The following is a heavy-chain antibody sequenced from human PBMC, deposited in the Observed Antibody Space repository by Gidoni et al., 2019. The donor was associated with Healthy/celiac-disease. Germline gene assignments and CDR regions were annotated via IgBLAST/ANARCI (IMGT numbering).Heavy chain of an antibody. CDR1: GFTFDDYA. Sequence: EVQLVESGGGLVQPGRSLRLSCAASGFTFDDYAMHWVRQAPGNGLEWVSGISCNSGSIGYADSVKGRFTISRDNAKNSLYLQMNSLRAEDTALYYCAKDISYGSGSYYRGLDYWGQGTLVTVSS. CDR3: AKDISYGSGSYYRGLDY. V-gene: IGHV3-9*01. CDR2: ISCNSGSI. J-gene: IGHJ4*02. D-gene: IGHD3-10*01.